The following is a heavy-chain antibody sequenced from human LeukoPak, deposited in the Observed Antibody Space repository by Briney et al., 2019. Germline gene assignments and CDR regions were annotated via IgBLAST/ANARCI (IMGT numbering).Heavy chain of an antibody. J-gene: IGHJ4*02. CDR2: IWYSGSA. V-gene: IGHV4-39*01. D-gene: IGHD3-3*01. CDR1: GGSISSSSYY. Sequence: NPSEPLSLTCTVSGGSISSSSYYWGWIRQPPGKGPEWIGSIWYSGSAHYNPSLESRFTISVDTSKKQFSLRLSSVTAADTAVYYCARLVDFSSGYYGVFDSWGQGTLVTVSS. CDR3: ARLVDFSSGYYGVFDS.